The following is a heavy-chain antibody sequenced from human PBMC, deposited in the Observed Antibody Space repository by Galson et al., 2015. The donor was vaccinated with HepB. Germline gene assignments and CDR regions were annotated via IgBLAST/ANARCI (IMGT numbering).Heavy chain of an antibody. V-gene: IGHV7-4-1*02. J-gene: IGHJ6*03. D-gene: IGHD3-3*01. CDR3: ARSPLRFLDWLPYYDYYYMDV. CDR2: MNTNTGKP. CDR1: GYTFTDYV. Sequence: SVKVSCKASGYTFTDYVVNWVRQAPGQGLEWMGWMNTNTGKPTYAPGFAGRFVFSLDTSVTTAYLQISSLETDDTAVYYCARSPLRFLDWLPYYDYYYMDVWGEGTTVTVSS.